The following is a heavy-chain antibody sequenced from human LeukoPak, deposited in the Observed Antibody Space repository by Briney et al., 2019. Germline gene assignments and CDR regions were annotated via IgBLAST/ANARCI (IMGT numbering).Heavy chain of an antibody. Sequence: GASVKVSCKVSGYTLTELSMHWVRQAPGKGLEWMGGFDPGDGETIYAQKFQGRVTMTEDTSTDTAYMELSSLRSEDTAVYYCATHYGDYVYFQHWGQGTLVTVSS. J-gene: IGHJ1*01. CDR1: GYTLTELS. CDR3: ATHYGDYVYFQH. CDR2: FDPGDGET. V-gene: IGHV1-24*01. D-gene: IGHD4-17*01.